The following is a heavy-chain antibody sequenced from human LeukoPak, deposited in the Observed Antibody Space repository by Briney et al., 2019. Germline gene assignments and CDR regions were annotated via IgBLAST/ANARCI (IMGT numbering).Heavy chain of an antibody. CDR3: AKDRGWLVDY. V-gene: IGHV3-33*06. D-gene: IGHD3-22*01. Sequence: GGSLRLSCAASGFTFSNYGMHWVRQAPGKGLEWVAVIWYDGSNKYYGDSVKGRFTISRDNSKNTLYLQMNSLRVEDTAVYYCAKDRGWLVDYWGQGTLVTVSS. J-gene: IGHJ4*02. CDR2: IWYDGSNK. CDR1: GFTFSNYG.